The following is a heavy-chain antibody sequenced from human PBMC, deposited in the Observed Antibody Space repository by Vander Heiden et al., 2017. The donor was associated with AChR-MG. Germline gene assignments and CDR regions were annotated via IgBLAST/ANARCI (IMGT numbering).Heavy chain of an antibody. CDR1: GFTFSNSA. CDR3: ARDLSPVGGGAASSGCDY. Sequence: QVQLVESGGGVVQPGRSLRLSCAASGFTFSNSAMHWFRQAPGKGLEWVAVISYDGSNKYYADSEKVRVTISRDNSKNTLYRQMNSLRVEDTAMYYCARDLSPVGGGAASSGCDYWGQGTLITVSS. D-gene: IGHD2-15*01. J-gene: IGHJ4*02. CDR2: ISYDGSNK. V-gene: IGHV3-30-3*01.